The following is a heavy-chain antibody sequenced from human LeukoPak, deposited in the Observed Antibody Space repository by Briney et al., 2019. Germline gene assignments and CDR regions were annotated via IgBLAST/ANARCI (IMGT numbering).Heavy chain of an antibody. D-gene: IGHD1-26*01. Sequence: LSLTCTVSGGSISSGGYYWSWIRQHPGKGLEWVSYISSSGSTIYYADSVKGRFTISRDNAKNSLYLQMNSLRAEDTAVYYCARALGAYYYYGMDVWGQGTTVTVSS. CDR1: GGSISSGGYY. CDR3: ARALGAYYYYGMDV. CDR2: ISSSGSTI. V-gene: IGHV3-11*01. J-gene: IGHJ6*02.